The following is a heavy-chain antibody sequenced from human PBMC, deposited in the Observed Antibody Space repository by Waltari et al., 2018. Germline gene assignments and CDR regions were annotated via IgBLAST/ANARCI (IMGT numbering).Heavy chain of an antibody. Sequence: QLQLQESGPGLVKPSETLSLTCSVSGGSITNTKHYWGWIRQPPGQGLEWIGTMSYLGATYSSPSLKSRVTISRDTSTNQLSLKLGSVTAADTAMYYFATYIGASVGTAAFDVWGQGTMVTVSS. D-gene: IGHD5-12*01. CDR2: MSYLGAT. V-gene: IGHV4-39*01. J-gene: IGHJ3*01. CDR1: GGSITNTKHY. CDR3: ATYIGASVGTAAFDV.